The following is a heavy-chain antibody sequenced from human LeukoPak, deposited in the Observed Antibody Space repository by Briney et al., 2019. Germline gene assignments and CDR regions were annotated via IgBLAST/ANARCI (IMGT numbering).Heavy chain of an antibody. CDR2: IKSKTDGGTT. CDR3: TTLSYYDSSGPLGFDY. Sequence: GGSLRLSCAASGFTFSNAWMSLVRQAPGKGLEWVGRIKSKTDGGTTDYAAPVKGRFTISRDDSKNTLYLQMNSLKTEDTAVYYCTTLSYYDSSGPLGFDYWGQGTLVTVSS. J-gene: IGHJ4*02. D-gene: IGHD3-22*01. V-gene: IGHV3-15*01. CDR1: GFTFSNAW.